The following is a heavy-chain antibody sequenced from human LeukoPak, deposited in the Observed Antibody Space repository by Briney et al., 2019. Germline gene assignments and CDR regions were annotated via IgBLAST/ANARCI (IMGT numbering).Heavy chain of an antibody. D-gene: IGHD4-17*01. J-gene: IGHJ4*02. CDR1: GFTFSSYW. CDR3: ARGATVTNFDY. Sequence: GGSLRLSCAASGFTFSSYWMHWVRQAPGKGLVWVSRINSDESSTSYADSMKGRFTISRDNAKNTLFLQMNSLRVADTAVYYCARGATVTNFDYWGQGTLVTVSS. CDR2: INSDESST. V-gene: IGHV3-74*01.